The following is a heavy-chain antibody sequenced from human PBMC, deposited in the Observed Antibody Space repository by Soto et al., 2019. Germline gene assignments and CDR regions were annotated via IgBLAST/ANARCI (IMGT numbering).Heavy chain of an antibody. CDR2: IYWDDDK. D-gene: IGHD1-26*01. V-gene: IGHV2-5*02. CDR1: GFSLSTSGVG. Sequence: QITLKESGPPLVKPTQTLTLTCTFSGFSLSTSGVGVGWIRQPPGKALEWLALIYWDDDKRYSPSLKSRLTIXKXXSKHQVVLTMTTMDPVDTATYYCAHLLILYNWFDPWGQGTLVTVSS. J-gene: IGHJ5*02. CDR3: AHLLILYNWFDP.